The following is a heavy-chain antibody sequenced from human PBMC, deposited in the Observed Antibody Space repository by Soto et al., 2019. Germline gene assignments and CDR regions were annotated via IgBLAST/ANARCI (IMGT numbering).Heavy chain of an antibody. CDR2: MNPNSGNT. D-gene: IGHD3-10*01. CDR3: AGEPPGAHYYFDY. CDR1: GYTSTSYD. Sequence: QVQLVQSGAEVKKPGASVKVSCKASGYTSTSYDINWVRQAAGQGLEWMGWMNPNSGNTGYAQKFQGRVTMTRYTSKSTAYMEPSSVRSEDTAEYSCAGEPPGAHYYFDYWGQGTLVTVSS. V-gene: IGHV1-8*01. J-gene: IGHJ4*02.